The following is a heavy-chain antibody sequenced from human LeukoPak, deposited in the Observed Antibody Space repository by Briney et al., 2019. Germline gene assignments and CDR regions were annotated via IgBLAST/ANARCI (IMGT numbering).Heavy chain of an antibody. CDR1: GFTFSSYG. D-gene: IGHD5-24*01. V-gene: IGHV3-9*01. CDR2: ISWNSGSI. J-gene: IGHJ4*02. CDR3: AKGYRKGRWLPLDY. Sequence: GGSLRLSCAASGFTFSSYGMSWVRQAPGKGLEWVSGISWNSGSIGYADSAKGRFTISRDNAKNSLYLQMNSLRAEDTALYYCAKGYRKGRWLPLDYWGQGTLVTVSS.